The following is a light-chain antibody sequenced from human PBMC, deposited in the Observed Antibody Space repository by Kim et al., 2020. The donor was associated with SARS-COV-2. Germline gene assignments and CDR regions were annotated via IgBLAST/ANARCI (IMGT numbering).Light chain of an antibody. CDR2: EVS. Sequence: GQSITISCTGTSSDVGSYHLVSWYQQHPGKAPKLIIYEVSERPSGVSNRFSGSKSGNTASLTISGLLAEDEADYFCCSYAGSSTLVFGGGTRLTVL. CDR1: SSDVGSYHL. J-gene: IGLJ3*02. CDR3: CSYAGSSTLV. V-gene: IGLV2-23*02.